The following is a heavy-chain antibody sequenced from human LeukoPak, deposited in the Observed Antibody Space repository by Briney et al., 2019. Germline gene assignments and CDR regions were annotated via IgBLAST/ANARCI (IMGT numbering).Heavy chain of an antibody. CDR3: ARDDYTSINY. Sequence: SETLSLTCTVSGGSISSGSYYCSWIRQPAGKGLEWIGRIYTSGSTNYNPSLNSRVTISVDTSKNQFSLKLSSVTAADTAVYYCARDDYTSINYWGQGTLVTVSS. D-gene: IGHD4-11*01. V-gene: IGHV4-61*02. CDR1: GGSISSGSYY. CDR2: IYTSGST. J-gene: IGHJ4*02.